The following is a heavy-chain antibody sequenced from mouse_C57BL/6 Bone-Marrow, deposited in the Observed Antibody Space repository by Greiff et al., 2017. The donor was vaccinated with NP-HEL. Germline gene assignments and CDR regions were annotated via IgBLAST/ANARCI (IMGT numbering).Heavy chain of an antibody. J-gene: IGHJ1*03. Sequence: VQLQQSGAELVKPGASVKMSCKVSGYTFTSYWITWVKQRPGQGLEWIGDIYPGSGSTNYNEKFKSKATLTVDTSSSTAYMQLSSLTSEDSAVYYCAREGLIYYGSSLWYFDVWGTGTTVTVSS. CDR3: AREGLIYYGSSLWYFDV. V-gene: IGHV1-55*01. CDR1: GYTFTSYW. D-gene: IGHD1-1*01. CDR2: IYPGSGST.